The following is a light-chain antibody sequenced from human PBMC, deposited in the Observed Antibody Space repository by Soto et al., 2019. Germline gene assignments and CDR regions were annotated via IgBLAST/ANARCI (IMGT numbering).Light chain of an antibody. CDR2: DTS. CDR3: QQYQNSPRT. J-gene: IGKJ1*01. CDR1: QSVGGNS. Sequence: ETVLTQSPGTLSLSPGERATVSCRASQSVGGNSLAWYQQRPGQAPRLLIYDTSKRATGIPDRFSGSGSGTDFTLTISRLEPVDFAVYYCQQYQNSPRTFGQGTKVEIK. V-gene: IGKV3-20*01.